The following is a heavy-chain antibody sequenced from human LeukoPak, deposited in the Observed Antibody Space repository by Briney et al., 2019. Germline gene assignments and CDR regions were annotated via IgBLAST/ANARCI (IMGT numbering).Heavy chain of an antibody. CDR3: AKDTTVVATSSYF. CDR1: GFTFSSYA. D-gene: IGHD5-12*01. CDR2: ISYDGSNK. Sequence: PGGSLRLSCAASGFTFSSYAMHWVRQAPGKGLEWLAVISYDGSNKYYADSVKGRFTISRDNSKNTLYLQMNSLRAEDTAVYYCAKDTTVVATSSYFWGQGTLVTVSS. V-gene: IGHV3-30-3*01. J-gene: IGHJ4*02.